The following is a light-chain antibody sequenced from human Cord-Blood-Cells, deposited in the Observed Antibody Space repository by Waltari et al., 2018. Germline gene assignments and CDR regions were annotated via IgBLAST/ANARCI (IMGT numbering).Light chain of an antibody. CDR3: QAWDSSTVV. Sequence: SYELTPTPSVSVSPGQTASIPCPGDKLGDKYACWYQQNPGQSPVLVIYQDSKRPSGIPERFSGSNSGNTATLTISGTQAMDEADYYCQAWDSSTVVFGGGTKLTVL. CDR1: KLGDKY. V-gene: IGLV3-1*01. CDR2: QDS. J-gene: IGLJ2*01.